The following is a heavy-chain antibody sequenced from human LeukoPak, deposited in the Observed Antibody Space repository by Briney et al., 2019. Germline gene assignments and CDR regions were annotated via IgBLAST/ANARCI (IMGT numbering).Heavy chain of an antibody. V-gene: IGHV3-48*03. CDR3: ARDDAGYSSGWYWVY. D-gene: IGHD6-19*01. J-gene: IGHJ4*02. CDR2: ISSSGSII. CDR1: GFTFSGYE. Sequence: GGSLRLSWAASGFTFSGYEMNWVRQAPGKGLEWVSYISSSGSIIYYADSVKGRFTISRDNAKNSLYLQMNSLRAEDTAVYYCARDDAGYSSGWYWVYWGQGTLVTVSS.